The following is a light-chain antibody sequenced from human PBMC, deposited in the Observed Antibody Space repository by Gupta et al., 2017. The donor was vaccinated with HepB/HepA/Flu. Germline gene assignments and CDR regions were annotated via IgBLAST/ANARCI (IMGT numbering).Light chain of an antibody. CDR1: QSVASY. CDR3: QWLINGHPEGT. CDR2: DAS. J-gene: IGKJ4*01. V-gene: IGKV3-11*01. Sequence: EIVLTQSPATLSLSPGERATLSCRASQSVASYFAWYQQKPGQAPRRLIYDASSRAPGVDARCSGSGGGTDFNLTIISRDPEDDELYYCQWLINGHPEGTFCGGTKVDI.